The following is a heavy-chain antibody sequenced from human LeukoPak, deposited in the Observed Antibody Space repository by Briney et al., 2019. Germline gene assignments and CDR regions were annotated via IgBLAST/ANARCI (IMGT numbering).Heavy chain of an antibody. V-gene: IGHV3-23*01. Sequence: GGSLRLSCAASGFTFSSYAMNWVRQAPGKGLEWVSAISGSGDTTYYGDSVKGRFTISRDNSKHTLHLQMNSLRAEDTAVYYCAKGGPYGGNYYYGVDVWGQGTTVTVSS. J-gene: IGHJ6*02. CDR1: GFTFSSYA. CDR3: AKGGPYGGNYYYGVDV. D-gene: IGHD3-16*01. CDR2: ISGSGDTT.